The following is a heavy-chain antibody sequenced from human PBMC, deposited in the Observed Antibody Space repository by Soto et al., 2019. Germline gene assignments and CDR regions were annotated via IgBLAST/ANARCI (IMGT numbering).Heavy chain of an antibody. CDR3: ARVTRSGWQRFDY. J-gene: IGHJ4*02. CDR2: IKRDGSEK. CDR1: GFTFSSYW. V-gene: IGHV3-7*05. D-gene: IGHD6-19*01. Sequence: GGSLRLSCAASGFTFSSYWMSWVRQAPGKGLEWVANIKRDGSEKYYVDSVKGRFTISRDNAKNSLYLQMNSLRAEDTAVYYCARVTRSGWQRFDYWGQGTLVTVSS.